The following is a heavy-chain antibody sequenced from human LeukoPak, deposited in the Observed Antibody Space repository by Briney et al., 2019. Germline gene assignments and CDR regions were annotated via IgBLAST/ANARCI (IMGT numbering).Heavy chain of an antibody. D-gene: IGHD3-22*01. J-gene: IGHJ4*02. CDR1: GYTFTGYY. Sequence: ASVKVSCKTSGYTFTGYYMHWVGQAPGQGLEWMGWIDPNSGGTNYAQKFQGRVTMTRDTSIGTAYMELSGLTSDNTAVYYCARGYYDRGSLYYFDYWGQGTLVTVSS. CDR3: ARGYYDRGSLYYFDY. CDR2: IDPNSGGT. V-gene: IGHV1-2*02.